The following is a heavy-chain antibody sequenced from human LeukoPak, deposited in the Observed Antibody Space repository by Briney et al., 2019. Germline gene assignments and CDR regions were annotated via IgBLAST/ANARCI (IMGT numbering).Heavy chain of an antibody. J-gene: IGHJ2*01. V-gene: IGHV4-4*07. CDR2: IYTSGST. D-gene: IGHD2-15*01. CDR3: ARDLGYCSGGSCHYWYFDL. CDR1: GGSISSYY. Sequence: SETLSLTCTVSGGSISSYYWSWIRQPAGKGLEWIGRIYTSGSTNYNPSLKSRVTMSVDTSKNQFSLKLSSVTAADTAVYYCARDLGYCSGGSCHYWYFDLWGRGTLVTVSS.